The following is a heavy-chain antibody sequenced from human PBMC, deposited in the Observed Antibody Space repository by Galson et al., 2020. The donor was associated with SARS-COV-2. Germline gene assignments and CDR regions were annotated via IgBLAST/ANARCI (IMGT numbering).Heavy chain of an antibody. CDR2: IYYSGST. Sequence: SETLSLTCTVSGRSISSGGYYWSWLRQHPGKGLAWIRYIYYSGSTSYNPSLKSRVTISVDTSKNQFSLKLSSVTAADTAVYYCARAQPIPAATANWFDPWGQGTLVTVSS. CDR1: GRSISSGGYY. CDR3: ARAQPIPAATANWFDP. J-gene: IGHJ5*02. V-gene: IGHV4-31*03. D-gene: IGHD2-2*01.